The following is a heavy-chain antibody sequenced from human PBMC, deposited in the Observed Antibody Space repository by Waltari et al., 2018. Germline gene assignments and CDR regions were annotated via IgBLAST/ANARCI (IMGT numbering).Heavy chain of an antibody. CDR2: MYSDGGA. CDR3: ATPLTGRAY. Sequence: EVKLVESGGGLIQPGGSLRLSCAASGFTVNNNYMSWGRQAPGKGLEWVSLMYSDGGAYYADSVKGRFTISRDNSKNTVYLQMDSLRADDTAVYYCATPLTGRAYWGQGTLVTVSS. J-gene: IGHJ4*02. V-gene: IGHV3-53*01. CDR1: GFTVNNNY.